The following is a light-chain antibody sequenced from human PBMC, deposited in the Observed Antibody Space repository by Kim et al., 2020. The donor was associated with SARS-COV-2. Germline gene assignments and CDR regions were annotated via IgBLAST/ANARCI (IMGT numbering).Light chain of an antibody. CDR2: EVS. V-gene: IGLV2-8*01. J-gene: IGLJ3*02. CDR3: SSYAGSNNLV. CDR1: SSDVGGYNY. Sequence: GQSVTISCTGTSSDVGGYNYVSWYQQHPGKAPILMIYEVSKRPSGVPDRFSGSKSGNTASLTVSGLQAEDEADYYCSSYAGSNNLVFGGGTQLTVL.